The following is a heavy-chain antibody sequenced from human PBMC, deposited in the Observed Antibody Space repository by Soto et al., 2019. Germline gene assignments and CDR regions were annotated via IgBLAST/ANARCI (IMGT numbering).Heavy chain of an antibody. CDR2: IYATGTT. D-gene: IGHD1-1*01. CDR1: GASISCFD. V-gene: IGHV4-4*07. J-gene: IGHJ5*02. Sequence: AATQSLTCPVSGASISCFDWIWIRQSAGKGLEWIGRIYATGTTDYNPSLKSRVMMSVDTSKKQFSLKLRSVTAADTAVDDCVRDGTKTLRDWFDPWGQGMAVTVSS. CDR3: VRDGTKTLRDWFDP.